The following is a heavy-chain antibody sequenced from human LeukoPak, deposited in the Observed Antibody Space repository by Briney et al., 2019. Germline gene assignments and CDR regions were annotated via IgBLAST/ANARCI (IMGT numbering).Heavy chain of an antibody. V-gene: IGHV1-69*13. CDR3: ARAKLGYCSSTSCFVDYYYGMDV. D-gene: IGHD2-2*01. Sequence: GASVTVSFKASGGTFSSYAIGWVRQAPGQGLEWMGGIIPIFGTANYAQKFQGRVTVTADESTSTAYMELSSLRSEDTAVYYCARAKLGYCSSTSCFVDYYYGMDVWGQGTTVTVSS. CDR2: IIPIFGTA. CDR1: GGTFSSYA. J-gene: IGHJ6*02.